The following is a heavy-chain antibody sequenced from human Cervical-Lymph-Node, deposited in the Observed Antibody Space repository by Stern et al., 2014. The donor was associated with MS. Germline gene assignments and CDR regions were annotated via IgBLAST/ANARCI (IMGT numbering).Heavy chain of an antibody. CDR2: ISHNGDYI. V-gene: IGHV3-21*01. D-gene: IGHD3-16*01. Sequence: VQLMQSGGGLVKPGGSLRVSCAASGFSFSFYAMNWVRQAPGKGLEWVLSISHNGDYIAYGDSVRGRFTISRDNARNSLYLQMNSLRAADTAVYYCARYEDAYDAFDIWGQGTLVTVSS. J-gene: IGHJ3*02. CDR1: GFSFSFYA. CDR3: ARYEDAYDAFDI.